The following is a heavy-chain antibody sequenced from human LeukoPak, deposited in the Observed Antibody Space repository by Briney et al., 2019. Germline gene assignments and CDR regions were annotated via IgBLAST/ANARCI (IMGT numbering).Heavy chain of an antibody. CDR3: ARGEDCSSTSCSRHFYYMDV. D-gene: IGHD2-2*01. V-gene: IGHV1-69*04. J-gene: IGHJ6*03. CDR1: GGTFSSYA. Sequence: SVKVSCKASGGTFSSYAISWVRQAPGQGLEWMGRIIPILGIANYAQKFQGRVTITADESTSTAYMELSSLRSEDTAVYYCARGEDCSSTSCSRHFYYMDVWGKGTTVTVSS. CDR2: IIPILGIA.